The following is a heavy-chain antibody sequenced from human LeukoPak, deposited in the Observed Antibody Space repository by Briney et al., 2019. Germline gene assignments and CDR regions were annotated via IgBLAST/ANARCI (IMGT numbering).Heavy chain of an antibody. D-gene: IGHD6-6*01. V-gene: IGHV3-21*01. J-gene: IGHJ3*02. Sequence: GGSLRLSCAASGFTFSSYSMNRVRQALGKGLEWVSSISSGSTYMYYADSVKGRFTISRDNAQNSMYLQMNSLRAEDTAVYYCGRVGGRSKAAKGDAFDIWGQGTMVTVSS. CDR1: GFTFSSYS. CDR2: ISSGSTYM. CDR3: GRVGGRSKAAKGDAFDI.